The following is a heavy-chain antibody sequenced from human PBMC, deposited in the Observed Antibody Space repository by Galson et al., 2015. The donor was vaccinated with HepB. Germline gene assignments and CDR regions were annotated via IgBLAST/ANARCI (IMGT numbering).Heavy chain of an antibody. Sequence: SVKVSCKASGYTFTSYYMHWVRQAPGQGLEWMGIINPSGGSTSYAQKFQGRVTMTRDTSTSTVYMELSSLRSEDTAVYYCARTPDYDFWSGYYGMDVWGQGTTVTVSS. V-gene: IGHV1-46*01. CDR1: GYTFTSYY. CDR2: INPSGGST. J-gene: IGHJ6*02. D-gene: IGHD3-3*01. CDR3: ARTPDYDFWSGYYGMDV.